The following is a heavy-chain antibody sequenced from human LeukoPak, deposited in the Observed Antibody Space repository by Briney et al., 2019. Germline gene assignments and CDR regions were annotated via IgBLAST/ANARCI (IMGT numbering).Heavy chain of an antibody. CDR3: ARYDSSGRTFDY. CDR1: GGSISSYY. Sequence: SETLSLTCTVSGGSISSYYWSWIRQPAGKGLEWIGRIYTSGSTNYSPSLKSRVTMSVDTSKNQFSLKLSSVTAADTAVYYCARYDSSGRTFDYWGQGTLVTVSS. J-gene: IGHJ4*02. CDR2: IYTSGST. V-gene: IGHV4-4*07. D-gene: IGHD3-22*01.